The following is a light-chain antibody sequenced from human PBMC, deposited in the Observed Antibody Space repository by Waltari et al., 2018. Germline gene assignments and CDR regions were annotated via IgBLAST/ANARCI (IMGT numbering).Light chain of an antibody. Sequence: DIQMTQSPSFLSASVGDRVTITCRASQNINKFLNWYQQKPGKAPKFWIYAASLLQTGVPSRFRGSGSGTEFTLTIDSLQPEDFATYFCQHSHSTPITFGPGTTVDV. V-gene: IGKV1-39*01. CDR2: AAS. J-gene: IGKJ3*01. CDR3: QHSHSTPIT. CDR1: QNINKF.